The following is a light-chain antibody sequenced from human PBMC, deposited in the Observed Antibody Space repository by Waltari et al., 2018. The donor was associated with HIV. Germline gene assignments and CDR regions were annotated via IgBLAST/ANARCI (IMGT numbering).Light chain of an antibody. V-gene: IGKV2-28*01. Sequence: VMTQSPLSLPVTPGEPAAMYSWSSQSLRHRDGFNYLDWYLQKPGQSPQLLIYLGSNRASGVPGRFSGGGSDTYFTLKISRVEAEDVGIYYCMQALQAPPATFGGGTRVEI. CDR1: QSLRHRDGFNY. CDR2: LGS. CDR3: MQALQAPPAT. J-gene: IGKJ4*01.